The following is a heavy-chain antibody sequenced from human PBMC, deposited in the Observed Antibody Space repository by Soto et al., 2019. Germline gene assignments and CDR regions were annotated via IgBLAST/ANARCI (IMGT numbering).Heavy chain of an antibody. CDR1: GFTFSNFG. Sequence: GGSLRLSCAASGFTFSNFGLHWVRQAPGKGLEWVAVISYDGNSKYYADSVKGRFTISRDNSKNTLHLQMNSLRAEDTAVYYCAKDLRITIFGVVNPYYYYGMDVWGQGTTVTVSS. D-gene: IGHD3-3*01. CDR2: ISYDGNSK. V-gene: IGHV3-30*18. J-gene: IGHJ6*02. CDR3: AKDLRITIFGVVNPYYYYGMDV.